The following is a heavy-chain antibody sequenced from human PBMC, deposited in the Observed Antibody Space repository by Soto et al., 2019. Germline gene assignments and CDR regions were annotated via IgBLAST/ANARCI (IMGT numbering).Heavy chain of an antibody. CDR1: GYRFTDYW. D-gene: IGHD3-22*01. CDR2: IYPGDSET. Sequence: PGESLKISCQGSGYRFTDYWIGWVRQMPGKGLEWMGIIYPGDSETRYSPSFEGQVTISADKSISTAYLQWSSLRAEDTAVYYCARDPPYYYDSSVGRKPYNYFDYWGQGTLVTVSS. CDR3: ARDPPYYYDSSVGRKPYNYFDY. J-gene: IGHJ4*02. V-gene: IGHV5-51*01.